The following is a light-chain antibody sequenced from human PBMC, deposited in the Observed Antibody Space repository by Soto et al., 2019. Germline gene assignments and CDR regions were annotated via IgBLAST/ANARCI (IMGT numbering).Light chain of an antibody. J-gene: IGKJ5*01. CDR3: QQRSNWPPSIT. V-gene: IGKV3-15*01. CDR2: AAS. Sequence: EVVVTQSPATLSVSLGGRATLSCRASQSVRTNLAWYQQKPGQAPRLLIYAASTRATGVPARFSGSGSGTEFTLTITSLQSEDFAIYYCQQRSNWPPSITFGQGTRLEIK. CDR1: QSVRTN.